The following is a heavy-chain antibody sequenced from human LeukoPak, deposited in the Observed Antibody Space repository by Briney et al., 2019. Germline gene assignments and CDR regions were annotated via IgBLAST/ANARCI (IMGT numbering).Heavy chain of an antibody. CDR2: IISGSGVTT. CDR3: AGHRYCNSPTCLPGV. CDR1: GFTFSTYG. V-gene: IGHV3-23*01. Sequence: GGTLRLSCAASGFTFSTYGMSWVRQAPGKGLEWVSAIISGSGVTTYYADSVKGRFTISRDNSKNTLYLQINSLRAEDTAVYYCAGHRYCNSPTCLPGVWGKGTTVTVSS. J-gene: IGHJ6*04. D-gene: IGHD2/OR15-2a*01.